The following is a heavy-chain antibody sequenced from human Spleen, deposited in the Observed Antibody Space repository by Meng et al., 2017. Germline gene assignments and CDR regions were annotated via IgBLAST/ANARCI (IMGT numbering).Heavy chain of an antibody. CDR3: ARTTVTGYFDC. Sequence: VQLVQSGAEVKKPGASMKVSCKASGYSFITYAMHWVRQAPGQRLEWMGWISAANGNTKYSQKFQGRVTITRDTSANTAYMELSSLRSEDTAFYYCARTTVTGYFDCWGQGTLVTVSS. CDR2: ISAANGNT. J-gene: IGHJ4*02. D-gene: IGHD2-21*02. V-gene: IGHV1-3*01. CDR1: GYSFITYA.